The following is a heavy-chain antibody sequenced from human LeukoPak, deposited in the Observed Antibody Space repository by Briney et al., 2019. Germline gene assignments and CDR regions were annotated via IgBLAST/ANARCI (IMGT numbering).Heavy chain of an antibody. CDR1: GFTFSSYW. D-gene: IGHD2-2*01. CDR3: ARVLCSSTSCYHYYYYYMDV. V-gene: IGHV3-7*01. CDR2: IKQDGSEK. J-gene: IGHJ6*03. Sequence: GVLRLSCAASGFTFSSYWMSWVRQAPGKGLEWVANIKQDGSEKYYVDSVKGRFTISRDNAKNSLYLQMNSLRAEDTAVYYCARVLCSSTSCYHYYYYYMDVWGKGTTVTVSS.